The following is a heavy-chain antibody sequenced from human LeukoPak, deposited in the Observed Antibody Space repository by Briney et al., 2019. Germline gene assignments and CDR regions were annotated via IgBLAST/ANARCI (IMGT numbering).Heavy chain of an antibody. CDR2: INPNSGGT. Sequence: ASVKVSCKASGYSFTDKYMHWVRQAPGQGLEWMGWINPNSGGTNYAQKFQGRVTMTRDTSISTAYMELSRLRSDDTAVYYCARGRRYSSSWYFDYWGQGTLVTVSS. J-gene: IGHJ4*02. CDR3: ARGRRYSSSWYFDY. CDR1: GYSFTDKY. D-gene: IGHD6-13*01. V-gene: IGHV1-2*02.